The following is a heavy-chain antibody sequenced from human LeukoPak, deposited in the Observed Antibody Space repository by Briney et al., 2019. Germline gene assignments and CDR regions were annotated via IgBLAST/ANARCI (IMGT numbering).Heavy chain of an antibody. V-gene: IGHV4-39*07. Sequence: SETLSLTCTVSGGSISSSSYYWGWIRQPPGKGLEWIGSIYYSGSTYYNPSLKSRVTISVDTSKNQFSLKLSSVTAADTAVYYCARVEQQWLVFYFDYWGRGTLVTVSS. D-gene: IGHD6-19*01. CDR3: ARVEQQWLVFYFDY. CDR1: GGSISSSSYY. CDR2: IYYSGST. J-gene: IGHJ4*02.